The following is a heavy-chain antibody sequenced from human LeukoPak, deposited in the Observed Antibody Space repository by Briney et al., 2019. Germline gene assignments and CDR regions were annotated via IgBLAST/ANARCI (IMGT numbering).Heavy chain of an antibody. CDR1: GLTFSSYA. Sequence: GGSLRLSCAASGLTFSSYAMTWVRQAPGKGLEWVSGISGSGDTTYYADSVKGRFTISRDNSKNTLYLQMNSLRAEDTAIYYCAKDRNSLQGAEYFQHWGQGTLVTVSS. J-gene: IGHJ1*01. V-gene: IGHV3-23*01. CDR3: AKDRNSLQGAEYFQH. D-gene: IGHD1-14*01. CDR2: ISGSGDTT.